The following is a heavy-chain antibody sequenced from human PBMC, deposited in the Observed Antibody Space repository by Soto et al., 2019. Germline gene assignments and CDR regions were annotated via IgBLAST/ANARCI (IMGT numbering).Heavy chain of an antibody. Sequence: ETLSLTCAVYGGPFSGYYWSWVRQPPGKGLEWVSAIIDSGASTYYADSVKGRFTISRDNSKSTLYLQMNSLRAEDTALYYCAKGRSYYYYYGVDVWGQGTTVTVSS. CDR1: GGPFSGYY. J-gene: IGHJ6*02. CDR2: IIDSGAST. V-gene: IGHV3-23*01. CDR3: AKGRSYYYYYGVDV.